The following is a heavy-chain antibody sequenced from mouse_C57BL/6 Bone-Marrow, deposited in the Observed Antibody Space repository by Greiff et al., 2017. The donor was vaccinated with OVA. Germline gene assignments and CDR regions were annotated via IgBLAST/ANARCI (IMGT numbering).Heavy chain of an antibody. CDR1: GFSLTSYG. V-gene: IGHV2-2*01. Sequence: QVQLQQSGPGLVQPSQSLSITCTVSGFSLTSYGVHWVRQSPGKGLEWLGVIWSGGSTDYNAAFISRLSISKDNSKSHVFFKMNSLQADDTAIYYCARRGDSNYVWFAYWGQGTLVTVSA. J-gene: IGHJ3*01. CDR3: ARRGDSNYVWFAY. D-gene: IGHD2-5*01. CDR2: IWSGGST.